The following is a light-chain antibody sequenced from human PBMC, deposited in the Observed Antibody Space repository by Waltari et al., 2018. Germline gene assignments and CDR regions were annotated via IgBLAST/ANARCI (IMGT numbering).Light chain of an antibody. CDR3: QQTYSTPSCT. CDR2: AAS. J-gene: IGKJ2*02. Sequence: DIQMTQSPSSLSASVGDRVIITCRAGHSIDSYLNWYQQKPGKAPKLLIYAASSLQSGVPSRFSGSGSGTDFTITISSLQPEDFATYYCQQTYSTPSCTFGQGTKLEIK. CDR1: HSIDSY. V-gene: IGKV1-39*01.